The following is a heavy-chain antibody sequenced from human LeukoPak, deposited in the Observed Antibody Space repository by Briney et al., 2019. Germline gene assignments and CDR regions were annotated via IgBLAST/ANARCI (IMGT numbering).Heavy chain of an antibody. D-gene: IGHD3-22*01. V-gene: IGHV3-11*04. CDR3: ASDSSGYYAFDY. J-gene: IGHJ4*02. Sequence: PGGSLRLSCAASGFTFSDYYMSWIRQAPGKGLEWVSYISSGGSTIYYADSVKGRFTISRDNAKNTLYLQMNSLRAEDTAVYYCASDSSGYYAFDYWGQGTLVTVSS. CDR2: ISSGGSTI. CDR1: GFTFSDYY.